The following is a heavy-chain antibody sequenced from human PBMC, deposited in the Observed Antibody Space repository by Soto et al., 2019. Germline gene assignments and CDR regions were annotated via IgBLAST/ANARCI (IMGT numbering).Heavy chain of an antibody. CDR1: GGSISSSSYY. Sequence: SETLSLTCTVSGGSISSSSYYWGWIRQPPGKGLEWIGSIYYSGSTYYNPSLKSRVTISVDTSKNQFSLKLSSVTAADTAVYYCARVGVVRYSSGSRNRKNYFDYWGQGTLVTVSS. V-gene: IGHV4-39*01. D-gene: IGHD6-19*01. CDR2: IYYSGST. CDR3: ARVGVVRYSSGSRNRKNYFDY. J-gene: IGHJ4*02.